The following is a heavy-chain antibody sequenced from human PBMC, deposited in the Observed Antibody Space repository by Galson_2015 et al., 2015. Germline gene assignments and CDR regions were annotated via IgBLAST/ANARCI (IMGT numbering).Heavy chain of an antibody. V-gene: IGHV3-23*01. Sequence: SLRLSCAASGFTFNMYAMSWVRQAPGKGLEWISGISGSGGTTYYADSVKGRFTISRDNSKNTLYLQMNSLRAEDTALYYCAKAPGYCSGGTCYWYFDYWGQGTLVTVSS. D-gene: IGHD2-15*01. CDR2: ISGSGGTT. CDR1: GFTFNMYA. J-gene: IGHJ4*02. CDR3: AKAPGYCSGGTCYWYFDY.